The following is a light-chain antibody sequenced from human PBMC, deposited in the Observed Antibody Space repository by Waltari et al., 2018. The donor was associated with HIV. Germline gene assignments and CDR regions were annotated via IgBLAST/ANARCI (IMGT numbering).Light chain of an antibody. V-gene: IGKV1-39*01. CDR2: GAS. J-gene: IGKJ5*01. CDR3: LQTYRLPQT. CDR1: QTINGN. Sequence: DIQMTQSPSSLSASVGDRVTITCRASQTINGNLNWYQQIPGKAPKLLIFGASTLQTGVPARFSGSGSGTHFTLTVTSLQPEDFATYFCLQTYRLPQTFGQGTRVDIK.